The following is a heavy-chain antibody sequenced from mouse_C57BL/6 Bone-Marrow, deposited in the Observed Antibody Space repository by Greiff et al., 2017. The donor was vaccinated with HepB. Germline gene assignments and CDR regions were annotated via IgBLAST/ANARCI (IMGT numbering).Heavy chain of an antibody. CDR3: ARGRICYSNFAWFAY. J-gene: IGHJ3*01. CDR1: GFNIKNTY. V-gene: IGHV14-3*01. Sequence: VQLQQSVAELVRPGASVKLSCTASGFNIKNTYMHWVKQRPEQGLEWIGRIDPANGNTKYAPKFQGKATITADTSSNTAYLQLSSLTSEDSAVYYCARGRICYSNFAWFAYWGQGTLVTVSA. D-gene: IGHD2-5*01. CDR2: IDPANGNT.